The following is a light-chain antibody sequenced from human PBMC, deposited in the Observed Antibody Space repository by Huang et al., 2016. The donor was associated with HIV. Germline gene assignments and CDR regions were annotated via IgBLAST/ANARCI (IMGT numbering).Light chain of an antibody. V-gene: IGKV3-15*01. CDR3: QQYNDWPLIT. Sequence: EILMTQSPGTLSVSPGERVTLSCSANASVSSSLAWYQQISGQAPRLLIYDASTRVTGIPARFSGSGSGTNFTLTISSLQSEDFAVYYCQQYNDWPLITFGQGTRLDIK. CDR2: DAS. J-gene: IGKJ5*01. CDR1: ASVSSS.